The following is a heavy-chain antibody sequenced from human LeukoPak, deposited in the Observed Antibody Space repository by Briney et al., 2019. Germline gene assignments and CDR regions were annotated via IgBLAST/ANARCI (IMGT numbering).Heavy chain of an antibody. CDR3: ARDYERRGSSSVDY. V-gene: IGHV3-48*03. CDR1: GFTFSSYE. J-gene: IGHJ4*02. D-gene: IGHD6-13*01. Sequence: QPGGSLRLSCAASGFTFSSYEMNWVRQAPGKGLEWVSYISSSGSTIYYADSVKGRFTISRDNAKNSLYLQMNSLRAEDTAVYYCARDYERRGSSSVDYWAQGILVTVSS. CDR2: ISSSGSTI.